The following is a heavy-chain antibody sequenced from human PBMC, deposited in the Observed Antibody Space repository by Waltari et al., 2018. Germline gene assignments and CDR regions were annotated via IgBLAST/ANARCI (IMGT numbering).Heavy chain of an antibody. CDR1: GLSFSTYS. V-gene: IGHV3-23*01. J-gene: IGHJ4*02. CDR3: SKGQGGRRWYFDY. D-gene: IGHD3-16*01. CDR2: ISPNSIRT. Sequence: EVQLLESGGGLVQPGGSLSISCTASGLSFSTYSMTWVRQAPGKGCECVSSISPNSIRTYYAVSVKGRFTTSRDNSKSTVILQLSSLRVEDTAIYYCSKGQGGRRWYFDYGVQGSQVTVSS.